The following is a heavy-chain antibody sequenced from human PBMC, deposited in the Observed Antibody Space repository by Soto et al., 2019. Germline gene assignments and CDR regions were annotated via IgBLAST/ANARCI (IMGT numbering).Heavy chain of an antibody. V-gene: IGHV4-39*01. CDR2: IYYSGST. D-gene: IGHD5-12*01. J-gene: IGHJ4*02. CDR1: GGSISSSSYY. Sequence: QLQLQESGPGLVKPSETLSLTCTVSGGSISSSSYYWGWIRQPPGKGLEWIGSIYYSGSTYYNPSRKSRDTISVDTSKNQFSLKLSSVTAADTAVYYCARLSSGYSGFHVIYWGQGTLVTVSS. CDR3: ARLSSGYSGFHVIY.